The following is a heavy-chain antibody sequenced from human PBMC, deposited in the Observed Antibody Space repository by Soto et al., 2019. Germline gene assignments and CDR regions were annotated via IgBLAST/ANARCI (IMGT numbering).Heavy chain of an antibody. CDR3: ATTRYYDSSGYLFDY. CDR1: GGSISSSSYY. V-gene: IGHV4-39*01. D-gene: IGHD3-22*01. CDR2: IYYSGST. J-gene: IGHJ4*02. Sequence: QLQLQESGPGLVKPSETLSLTCTVSGGSISSSSYYWGWIRQPPGKGLEWIGSIYYSGSTYYNPSLKSRVTISVDTSKNQFSLKLSSVTAADTAVYYCATTRYYDSSGYLFDYWGQGTLVTVSS.